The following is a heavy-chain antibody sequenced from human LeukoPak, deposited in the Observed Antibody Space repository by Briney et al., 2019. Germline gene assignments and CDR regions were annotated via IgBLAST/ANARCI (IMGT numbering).Heavy chain of an antibody. D-gene: IGHD6-6*01. Sequence: PSETLSLTCTVSGGSISSYYWSWIRQPPGKGLEWIGYIYYSGSTNYNPSLKSRVTISVDTSKNQFSLKLSSVTAADTAVYYCARGQSPFVSSSSYFDYWGQGTLVTVSS. V-gene: IGHV4-59*01. J-gene: IGHJ4*02. CDR2: IYYSGST. CDR1: GGSISSYY. CDR3: ARGQSPFVSSSSYFDY.